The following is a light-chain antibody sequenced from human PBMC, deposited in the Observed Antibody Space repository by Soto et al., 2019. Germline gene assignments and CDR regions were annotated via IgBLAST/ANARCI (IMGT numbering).Light chain of an antibody. CDR3: QQDYSTPLS. CDR1: QSVLYSYNNKNY. CDR2: LAS. Sequence: DIVMTQSPDSLAVSLGERATINCKSSQSVLYSYNNKNYLAWYQQKPGQPTKLLLYLASTRGSGVPDRFSGSRTVTYCTLTISILQAEDVAVYYCQQDYSTPLSFGGGTKVEIK. V-gene: IGKV4-1*01. J-gene: IGKJ4*01.